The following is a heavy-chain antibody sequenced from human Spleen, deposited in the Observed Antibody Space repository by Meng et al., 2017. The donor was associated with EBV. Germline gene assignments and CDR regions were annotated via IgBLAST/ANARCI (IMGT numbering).Heavy chain of an antibody. CDR2: ISASAYGGGT. V-gene: IGHV1-18*01. CDR3: ARTNALDS. J-gene: IGHJ4*02. CDR1: GYNFPKYG. Sequence: VYLVQSRPEGKKLGASVKVSCESSGYNFPKYGIIWVRQAPGQGLEWMGSISASAYGGGTKYAQKFQGRVTMTADTSTATAYLELRSLTYDDTAVYYCARTNALDSWGQGTLVTVSS.